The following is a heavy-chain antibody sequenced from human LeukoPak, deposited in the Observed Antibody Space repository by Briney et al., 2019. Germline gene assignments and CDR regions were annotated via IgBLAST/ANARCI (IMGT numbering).Heavy chain of an antibody. V-gene: IGHV3-33*01. CDR3: ARYRAAPNYFDF. Sequence: GGSLRLSCAASGFAFSNYGMHWVRQAPGKGLEWVAVIWFDGSDKYYADSVKGRFTISRGNSKNTLYLQMNSLRAEDTAVYYCARYRAAPNYFDFWGQGTLVTVSS. J-gene: IGHJ4*02. D-gene: IGHD2-15*01. CDR2: IWFDGSDK. CDR1: GFAFSNYG.